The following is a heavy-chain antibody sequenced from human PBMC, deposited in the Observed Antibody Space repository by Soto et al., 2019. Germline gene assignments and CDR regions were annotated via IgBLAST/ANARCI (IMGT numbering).Heavy chain of an antibody. D-gene: IGHD2-2*01. CDR1: GGSISSSSYY. CDR2: IYYSGST. J-gene: IGHJ5*02. Sequence: QLQLQESGPGLVKPSETLSLTCTVSGGSISSSSYYWGWIRQPPGKGLEWIGSIYYSGSTYYNPSLKSRVTISVDTSKNQFSLKLSSVTAADTAVYYCARHAVVVPASASGWFDPWGQGTLVTVSS. V-gene: IGHV4-39*01. CDR3: ARHAVVVPASASGWFDP.